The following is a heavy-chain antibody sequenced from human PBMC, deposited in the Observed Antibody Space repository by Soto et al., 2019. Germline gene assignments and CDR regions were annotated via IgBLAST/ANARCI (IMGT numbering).Heavy chain of an antibody. CDR3: TTVFYDSSGSPDY. D-gene: IGHD3-22*01. CDR1: GFTFTNAW. CDR2: IKRKTDGGTT. V-gene: IGHV3-15*07. Sequence: EVQLVESGGGLVKPGGSLRLSCTASGFTFTNAWMNWVRQAPGKGLEWVGRIKRKTDGGTTDYAAPVEGRFSISRDDSKNILYLQMTSLKTEDTAVYYCTTVFYDSSGSPDYWGQGNLVTVSS. J-gene: IGHJ4*02.